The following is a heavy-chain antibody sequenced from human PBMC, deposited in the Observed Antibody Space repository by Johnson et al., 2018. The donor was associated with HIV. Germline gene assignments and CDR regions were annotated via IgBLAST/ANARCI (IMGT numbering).Heavy chain of an antibody. CDR2: IWYDGSNK. V-gene: IGHV3-33*01. J-gene: IGHJ3*02. CDR3: ARGVGGSGWYGGAFDI. D-gene: IGHD6-19*01. Sequence: VQLVESGGGVVQPGRSLRLSCAASGFTFSSYGMHWVRQAPGKGLEWVAVIWYDGSNKYYADSVQGRFTISRDNSKNTLYLQMNSLRAEDTAVYYCARGVGGSGWYGGAFDIWCQGTMVTVSS. CDR1: GFTFSSYG.